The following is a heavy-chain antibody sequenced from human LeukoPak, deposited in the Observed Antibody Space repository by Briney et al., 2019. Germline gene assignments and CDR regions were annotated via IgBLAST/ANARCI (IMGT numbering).Heavy chain of an antibody. D-gene: IGHD3-22*01. V-gene: IGHV4-30-2*01. CDR3: AREVVVISGWFDP. Sequence: SQTLSLTCAVSGGSISSGGYSWSWIRQPPEKGLEWIGYIYHSGSTYYNPSLKSRVTISVDRSKNQFSLKLSSVTAADTAVYYCAREVVVISGWFDPWGQGTLVTVSS. J-gene: IGHJ5*02. CDR2: IYHSGST. CDR1: GGSISSGGYS.